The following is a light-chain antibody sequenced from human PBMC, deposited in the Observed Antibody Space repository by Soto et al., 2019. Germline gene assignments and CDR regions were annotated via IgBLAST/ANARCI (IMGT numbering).Light chain of an antibody. Sequence: DIQMTQSPSTLSASIGDRVTITCRASQTINNWLAWYQQKPGKAPNLLIYHASNLETGVPSRFSGSAFGTESTPTISSLEPDDFATYYYRHDNSYPWTFRQGTKVDIK. CDR1: QTINNW. CDR2: HAS. V-gene: IGKV1-5*01. J-gene: IGKJ1*01. CDR3: RHDNSYPWT.